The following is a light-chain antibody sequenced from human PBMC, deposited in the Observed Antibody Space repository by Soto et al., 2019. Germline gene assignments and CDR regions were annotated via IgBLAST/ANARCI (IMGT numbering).Light chain of an antibody. CDR1: QSVSSSY. V-gene: IGKV3-20*01. CDR2: GSS. Sequence: EIVLTQSPGTLSLSPGERATLSCRASQSVSSSYLAWYQQKPGQAPSLLIYGSSSRATGIPDMFSGSGSAADFTLTSSRLEPDDFAVYYCQQYDSSPLTFGGGTNVEIK. J-gene: IGKJ4*01. CDR3: QQYDSSPLT.